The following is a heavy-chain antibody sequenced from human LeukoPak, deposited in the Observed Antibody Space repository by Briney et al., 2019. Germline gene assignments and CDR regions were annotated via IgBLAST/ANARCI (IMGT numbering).Heavy chain of an antibody. J-gene: IGHJ4*02. Sequence: GESLKISRKASGYRLPSYWITWVRQMPGKGLEWMGGIDPIDSYTTYSPSFQGHVTISADKSIATVYLQWSSLKASDTAMYYCARARVDTAMADFDYWGQGTLVTVSS. CDR1: GYRLPSYW. CDR2: IDPIDSYT. D-gene: IGHD5-18*01. CDR3: ARARVDTAMADFDY. V-gene: IGHV5-10-1*01.